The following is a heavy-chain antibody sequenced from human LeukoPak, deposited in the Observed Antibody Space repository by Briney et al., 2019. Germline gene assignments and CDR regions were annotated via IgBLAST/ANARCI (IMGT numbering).Heavy chain of an antibody. CDR1: GFTFSSYS. V-gene: IGHV3-72*01. CDR2: IRNKANSYTT. D-gene: IGHD6-19*01. Sequence: GGSLRLSCAASGFTFSSYSMNWVRQAPGKGLEWVGRIRNKANSYTTDYAASVKGRFTISRDDSKNSLYLQMNSLKTEDTALYYCTSLNAGWYFSGWGRGTLVTVSS. CDR3: TSLNAGWYFSG. J-gene: IGHJ2*01.